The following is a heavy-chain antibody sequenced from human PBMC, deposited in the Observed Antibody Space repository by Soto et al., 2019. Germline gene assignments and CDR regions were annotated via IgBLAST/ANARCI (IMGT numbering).Heavy chain of an antibody. J-gene: IGHJ5*02. CDR2: IIPIFGTA. V-gene: IGHV1-69*13. D-gene: IGHD4-17*01. CDR3: ARVPHYGDYESPLGWFDP. CDR1: GGTFSSYA. Sequence: GASVKVSCKACGGTFSSYAISGVRQAPGQGLEWMGGIIPIFGTANYAQKFQGRVTITADESTSTAYMELSSLRSEDTAVYYCARVPHYGDYESPLGWFDPWGQGTLVTVSS.